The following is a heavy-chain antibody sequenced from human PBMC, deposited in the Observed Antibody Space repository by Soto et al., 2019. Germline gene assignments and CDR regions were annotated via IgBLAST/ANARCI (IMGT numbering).Heavy chain of an antibody. CDR1: GGSISSYY. V-gene: IGHV4-59*01. J-gene: IGHJ5*02. Sequence: PSETLSLTCTVSGGSISSYYWSWIRQPPGKGLEWIGYIYYSGSTNYNPSLKSRVTISVDTSKNQFSLKLSSVTAADTAVYYCASTIFGGNWFDPWGQGTLLTVSS. D-gene: IGHD3-3*01. CDR3: ASTIFGGNWFDP. CDR2: IYYSGST.